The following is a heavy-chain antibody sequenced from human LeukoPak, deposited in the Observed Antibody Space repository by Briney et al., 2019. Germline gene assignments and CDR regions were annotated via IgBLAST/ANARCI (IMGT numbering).Heavy chain of an antibody. CDR2: IYHSGST. Sequence: SETLSLTCTVSGGSISSYYWSWIRQPPGKGLEWIGYIYHSGSTNYNPSLKSRVTISVDTSTNQFSLKMRSVTAADTAVYYCARDEKDSSSWYYFDYWGQGTLVTVSS. CDR1: GGSISSYY. D-gene: IGHD6-13*01. J-gene: IGHJ4*02. V-gene: IGHV4-59*12. CDR3: ARDEKDSSSWYYFDY.